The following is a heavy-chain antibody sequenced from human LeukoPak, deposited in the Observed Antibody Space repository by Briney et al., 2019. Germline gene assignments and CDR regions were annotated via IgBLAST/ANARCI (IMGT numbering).Heavy chain of an antibody. V-gene: IGHV3-7*03. CDR1: GFTFSSYW. J-gene: IGHJ4*02. D-gene: IGHD4-17*01. CDR3: ARLNGDYGGDY. Sequence: GGSLRLSCAASGFTFSSYWLSWVRQAPGKGLEWVANINLDGSEKYYVDSVKGRFTISRDNAKNSLYLQMNSLRAEDTAVYYCARLNGDYGGDYWGQGTLVTVSS. CDR2: INLDGSEK.